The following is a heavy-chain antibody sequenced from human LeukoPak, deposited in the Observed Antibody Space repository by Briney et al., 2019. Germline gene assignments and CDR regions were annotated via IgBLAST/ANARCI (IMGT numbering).Heavy chain of an antibody. D-gene: IGHD6-13*01. J-gene: IGHJ6*03. Sequence: PSETLSLTCTVSGGSISSSSYYWGWIRQPPGKGLEWIGSIYHSGSTYYNPSLKSRVTISVDTSKNQFSLKLSSVTAADTAVYYCARAYQGGSSWYVYYYYMDVWGKGTTVTVSS. V-gene: IGHV4-39*07. CDR1: GGSISSSSYY. CDR3: ARAYQGGSSWYVYYYYMDV. CDR2: IYHSGST.